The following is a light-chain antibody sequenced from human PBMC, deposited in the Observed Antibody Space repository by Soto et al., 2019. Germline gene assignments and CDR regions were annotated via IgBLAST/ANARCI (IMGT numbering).Light chain of an antibody. CDR3: HQRNT. CDR2: DTS. V-gene: IGKV3D-20*02. CDR1: QSVSSSY. Sequence: DIVLTQSPGTLSLSPGERATLSCRASQSVSSSYLAWYRQTPGQAPRLLIYDTSNRATGVPPRFSGSRSGTDFTLTISSVEPEDFALYYCHQRNTFGQGTRLEI. J-gene: IGKJ5*01.